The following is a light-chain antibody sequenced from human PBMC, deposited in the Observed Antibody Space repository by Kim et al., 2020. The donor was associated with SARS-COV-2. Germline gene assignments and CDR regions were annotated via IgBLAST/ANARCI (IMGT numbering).Light chain of an antibody. J-gene: IGLJ2*01. CDR1: SGHSSYT. CDR2: VNSDGGH. V-gene: IGLV4-69*01. Sequence: ASVKLTCTLSSGHSSYTIAWHQQQPEKGPRYLMKVNSDGGHIKGDGIPDRFSGSSSGAERYLTISSLQSEDEADYYCQTWGTGIPVFGGGTQLTVL. CDR3: QTWGTGIPV.